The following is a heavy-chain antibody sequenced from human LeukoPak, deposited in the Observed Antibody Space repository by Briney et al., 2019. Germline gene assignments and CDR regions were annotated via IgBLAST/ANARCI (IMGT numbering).Heavy chain of an antibody. V-gene: IGHV3-30*03. CDR1: GFTFSSYG. J-gene: IGHJ4*02. CDR2: ISYDGSNK. Sequence: GGSLRLSCAASGFTFSSYGMHWVRQAPGKGLEWVAVISYDGSNKYYADSVKGRFTISRDDSKNTLYLQMNSLKTEDTAVYYCTIDDAGLAPEYWGQGTLVTVSS. CDR3: TIDDAGLAPEY.